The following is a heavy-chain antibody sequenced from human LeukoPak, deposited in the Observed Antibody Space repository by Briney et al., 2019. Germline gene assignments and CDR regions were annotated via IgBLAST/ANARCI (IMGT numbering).Heavy chain of an antibody. J-gene: IGHJ6*02. CDR3: AREPPRNYYYYGMDV. CDR2: IWYDGSNK. V-gene: IGHV3-33*01. CDR1: GFTFSSYG. D-gene: IGHD3-10*01. Sequence: GGSLRLSCAASGFTFSSYGMHWVRQAPGKGLEWVAVIWYDGSNKYYADSVKGRFTISRDNSKNTLYLQMNSLRAEDTAVYYCAREPPRNYYYYGMDVWGQGTTVTVSS.